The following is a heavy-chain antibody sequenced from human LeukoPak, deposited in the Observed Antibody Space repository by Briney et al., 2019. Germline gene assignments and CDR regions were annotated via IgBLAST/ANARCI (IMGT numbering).Heavy chain of an antibody. CDR2: FYPGDSDT. CDR1: GYSFTSYW. Sequence: GESLKISCKGSGYSFTSYWIGWVRQMPGKGLEWMGIFYPGDSDTRYSPSFQGQVTISADKSISTAYLQWSSLKASDTAMYYCARGYQLLLYNWFDPWAREPWSPSPQ. CDR3: ARGYQLLLYNWFDP. D-gene: IGHD2-2*01. J-gene: IGHJ5*02. V-gene: IGHV5-51*01.